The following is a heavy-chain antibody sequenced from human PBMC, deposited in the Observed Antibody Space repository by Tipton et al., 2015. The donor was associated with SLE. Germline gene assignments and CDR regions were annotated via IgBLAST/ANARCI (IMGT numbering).Heavy chain of an antibody. CDR3: AKDGGRQLAFDY. CDR2: ISWNSGSI. D-gene: IGHD6-13*01. Sequence: LSLTCTVSGGSISSYYWSWIRQPAGKGLEWVSGISWNSGSIGYADSVKGRFTISRDNAKNSLYLQMNSLRAEDTALYYCAKDGGRQLAFDYWGQGTLVTVSS. V-gene: IGHV3-9*01. CDR1: GGSISSYY. J-gene: IGHJ4*02.